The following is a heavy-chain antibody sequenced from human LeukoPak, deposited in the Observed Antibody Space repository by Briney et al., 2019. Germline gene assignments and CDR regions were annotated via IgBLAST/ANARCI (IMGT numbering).Heavy chain of an antibody. CDR1: GYTFTGYY. Sequence: ASVKVSCKASGYTFTGYYMHWVRQAPGQGLEWMGWINPNSGGTNYAQKFQGRVTMTRDTSISTAYMELSRLRSDDTALYYCARAYCSGGSCYSFDYWGQGTLVTVSS. J-gene: IGHJ4*02. D-gene: IGHD2-15*01. CDR2: INPNSGGT. CDR3: ARAYCSGGSCYSFDY. V-gene: IGHV1-2*02.